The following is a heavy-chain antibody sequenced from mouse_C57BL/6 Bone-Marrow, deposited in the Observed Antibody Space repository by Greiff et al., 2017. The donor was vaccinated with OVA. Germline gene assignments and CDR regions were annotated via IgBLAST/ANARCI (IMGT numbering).Heavy chain of an antibody. CDR3: TRGYDFY. Sequence: VQLKQSGAELVRPGASVTLSCTASGFNIKDYYMHWVKQRPEQGLEWIGRIDPEDGDTEYAPKFQGKATMTADTSSNPAYLQLSSLTSEDTAVYYCTRGYDFYWGQGTTLTVSS. D-gene: IGHD2-2*01. J-gene: IGHJ2*01. CDR2: IDPEDGDT. CDR1: GFNIKDYY. V-gene: IGHV14-1*01.